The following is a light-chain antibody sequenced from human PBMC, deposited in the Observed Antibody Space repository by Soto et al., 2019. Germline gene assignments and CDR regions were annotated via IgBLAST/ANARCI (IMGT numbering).Light chain of an antibody. CDR2: KAS. J-gene: IGKJ1*01. Sequence: DIQMTQSPSTLSASVGDRVTITCRASQSISSWLAWYQQKPGKAPKLLIYKASSLESGVPSRFSGSGSGTEFTLTISSLQPDDFATYDCQQYNSYSLTWTFGQGTKVEIK. CDR3: QQYNSYSLTWT. V-gene: IGKV1-5*03. CDR1: QSISSW.